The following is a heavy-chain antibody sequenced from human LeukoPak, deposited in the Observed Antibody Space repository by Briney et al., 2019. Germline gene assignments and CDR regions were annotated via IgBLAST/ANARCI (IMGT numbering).Heavy chain of an antibody. D-gene: IGHD6-13*01. V-gene: IGHV3-48*03. Sequence: GGSLRLSCAASGFTFSSYEMNWVRQAPGKGLEWVSYISSSGSNIYYADSVKGRFTISRDNAKNSLYLQMTSLRAEDTAVYYCARDVGLPIAAAGDYWGQGTLVTVSS. CDR2: ISSSGSNI. CDR3: ARDVGLPIAAAGDY. J-gene: IGHJ4*02. CDR1: GFTFSSYE.